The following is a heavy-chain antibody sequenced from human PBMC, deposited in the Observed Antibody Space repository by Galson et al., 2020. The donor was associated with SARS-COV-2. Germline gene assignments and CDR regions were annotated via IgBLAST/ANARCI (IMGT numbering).Heavy chain of an antibody. CDR1: GFTFSSYG. D-gene: IGHD3-9*01. Sequence: GGSLRLSCAASGFTFSSYGMHWVRQAPGKGLEWVAVISYDGSNKYYADSVKGRFTISRDNSKNTLYLQMNSLRAEDTAVYYCPTPRYYYDTLRPFDYWGQGTLVTVSS. J-gene: IGHJ4*02. CDR3: PTPRYYYDTLRPFDY. V-gene: IGHV3-30*03. CDR2: ISYDGSNK.